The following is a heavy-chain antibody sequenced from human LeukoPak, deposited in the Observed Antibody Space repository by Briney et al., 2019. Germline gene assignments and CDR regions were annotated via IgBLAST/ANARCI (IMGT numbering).Heavy chain of an antibody. CDR3: ARVPRAAVAENFDY. J-gene: IGHJ4*02. Sequence: PGGSLRLSCAASGFTFSSYWMHRVRQAPGKGLVWVSRINSDGSSTSYADSVKGRFTISRDNAKNTLYLQMNSLRAEDTAVYYCARVPRAAVAENFDYWGQGTLVTVSS. D-gene: IGHD6-19*01. V-gene: IGHV3-74*01. CDR2: INSDGSST. CDR1: GFTFSSYW.